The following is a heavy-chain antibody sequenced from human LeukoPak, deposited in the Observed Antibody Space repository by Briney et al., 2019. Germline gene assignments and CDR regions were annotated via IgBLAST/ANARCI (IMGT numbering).Heavy chain of an antibody. CDR3: ARGPRTNFDY. J-gene: IGHJ4*02. D-gene: IGHD1-14*01. Sequence: GGSLRPSCAASGFTFSSYSMNWVRQAPGKGLEWVSSISSSSSYIYYADSVKGRFTISRDNAKNSLYLQMNSLRAEDTAVYYCARGPRTNFDYWGQGTLVTVSS. CDR2: ISSSSSYI. V-gene: IGHV3-21*01. CDR1: GFTFSSYS.